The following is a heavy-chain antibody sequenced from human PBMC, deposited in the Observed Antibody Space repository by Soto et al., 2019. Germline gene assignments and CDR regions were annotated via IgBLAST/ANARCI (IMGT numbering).Heavy chain of an antibody. Sequence: QVQLVQSGAEVKKPGSSVKVSCKSSGGGFNSYSISWVRQAPGQGLEWMGVIIPIFGTPTYAQKFPGRVTITADKSTRTAYMEVSRLTSEDTAVYYCARGGPVIIPAATNWFDPWGQGTLVTVSS. V-gene: IGHV1-69*06. CDR2: IIPIFGTP. CDR3: ARGGPVIIPAATNWFDP. J-gene: IGHJ5*02. CDR1: GGGFNSYS. D-gene: IGHD6-25*01.